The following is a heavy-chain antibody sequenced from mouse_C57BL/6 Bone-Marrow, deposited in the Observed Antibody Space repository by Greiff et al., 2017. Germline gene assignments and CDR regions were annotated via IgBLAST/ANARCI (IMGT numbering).Heavy chain of an antibody. CDR3: ARDGDYGSRWYFDV. D-gene: IGHD1-1*01. V-gene: IGHV1-50*01. Sequence: QLQQPFSSLFPPFSSVKLSCKASGYTFTSYWMQWVKQRPGQGLEWIGEIDPSDSYTNYNQKFKGKATLTVDTSSSTAYMQLSSLTSEDSAVYYCARDGDYGSRWYFDVWGTGTTVTVSS. CDR1: GYTFTSYW. CDR2: IDPSDSYT. J-gene: IGHJ1*03.